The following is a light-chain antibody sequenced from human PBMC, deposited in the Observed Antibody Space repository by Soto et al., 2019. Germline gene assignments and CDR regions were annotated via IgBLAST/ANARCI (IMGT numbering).Light chain of an antibody. CDR2: GAS. CDR1: QSFNSIY. J-gene: IGKJ1*01. CDR3: HQYDSWT. V-gene: IGKV3-20*01. Sequence: EIVLTQSPGTLSLSPGERATLSCRASQSFNSIYLAWYQQKPGQAPRLLIYGASSRATGIPDGFSGSGSGTDFTLTISRLEPEDFAVYYCHQYDSWTFGQGTKVEIK.